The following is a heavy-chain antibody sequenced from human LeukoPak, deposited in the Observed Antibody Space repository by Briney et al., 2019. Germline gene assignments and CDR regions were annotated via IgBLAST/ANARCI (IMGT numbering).Heavy chain of an antibody. V-gene: IGHV3-23*01. Sequence: GGSLRLSCAASGFTFSSYAMTWVRQAPGKGLEWSSAISGSAYSTSYADSVKGRFTISRDNSKNTLYLQMNSLRAEDTAIYYCARNTSGFKLGDAFDIWGQGTMVTVSS. CDR2: ISGSAYST. CDR1: GFTFSSYA. J-gene: IGHJ3*02. CDR3: ARNTSGFKLGDAFDI. D-gene: IGHD3-22*01.